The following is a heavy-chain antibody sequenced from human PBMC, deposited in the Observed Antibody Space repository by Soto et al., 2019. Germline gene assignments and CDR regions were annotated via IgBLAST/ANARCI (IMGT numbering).Heavy chain of an antibody. CDR2: IIPILGIA. CDR1: GGTFSSYT. Sequence: QVQLVQSGAEVKKPGSSVKVSCKASGGTFSSYTISWVRQAPGQGLEWMGRIIPILGIADYAQKFQGRVTITAXXSXGXXYMELSSLRSEDTAVYYCARAGYYDSSGTYWYFDLWGRGTLVTVSS. D-gene: IGHD3-22*01. V-gene: IGHV1-69*02. CDR3: ARAGYYDSSGTYWYFDL. J-gene: IGHJ2*01.